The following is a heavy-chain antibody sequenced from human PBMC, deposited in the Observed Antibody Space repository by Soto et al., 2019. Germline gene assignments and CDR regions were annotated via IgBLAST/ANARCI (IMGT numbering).Heavy chain of an antibody. CDR2: INPNSGGT. Sequence: GASVKVSCKASGYTFTGYYMHWVRQAPGQGLEWMGWINPNSGGTDYAQKFQGWVTMTRDTSISTAYMELSRLRSDDTAVYYCARDRRYSSSSGYYGMDVWGQGTTVTVSS. J-gene: IGHJ6*02. D-gene: IGHD6-6*01. CDR1: GYTFTGYY. V-gene: IGHV1-2*04. CDR3: ARDRRYSSSSGYYGMDV.